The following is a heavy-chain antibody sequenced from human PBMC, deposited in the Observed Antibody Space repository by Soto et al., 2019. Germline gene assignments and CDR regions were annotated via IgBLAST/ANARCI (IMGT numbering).Heavy chain of an antibody. D-gene: IGHD1-26*01. J-gene: IGHJ4*02. Sequence: NPSETLSLTCSVSGGSISRLTYYWGWVRQPPGRGLEWIGSIYSSGYTYYSPSLNSRVTISIDTSKNHFSLTLSSVTAADAGVYYCASRWDGLNYYFNSWGLGTLVTVSS. CDR1: GGSISRLTYY. CDR2: IYSSGYT. V-gene: IGHV4-39*02. CDR3: ASRWDGLNYYFNS.